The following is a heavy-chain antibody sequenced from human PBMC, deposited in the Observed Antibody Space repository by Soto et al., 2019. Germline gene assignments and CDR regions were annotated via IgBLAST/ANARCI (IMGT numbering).Heavy chain of an antibody. J-gene: IGHJ5*01. CDR1: GGSISSYY. CDR2: IFYSGST. V-gene: IGHV4-59*01. Sequence: QVQLQESGPGLVKPSETLSLTCTVSGGSISSYYWSWIRQPPGKGLKWIGFIFYSGSTSYNPSLTXRVXISIDTLEYKFPLNLNSVTAADTAVYYCASMIGDPVLSFNSWGQGTLVAVSS. CDR3: ASMIGDPVLSFNS. D-gene: IGHD3-10*02.